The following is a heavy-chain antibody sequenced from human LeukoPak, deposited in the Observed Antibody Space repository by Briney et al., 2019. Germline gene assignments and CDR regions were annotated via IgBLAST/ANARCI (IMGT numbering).Heavy chain of an antibody. D-gene: IGHD6-19*01. Sequence: SETLSLTCAVYGGSFSGYYWSWIRQPPGKGLEWIGEINHSGSTNYNPSLKSRVTISVDTSKNHFSLKLSSVTAADAAVYYCAREGKWLVPSPIDYWGQGTLVTVSS. V-gene: IGHV4-34*01. CDR1: GGSFSGYY. CDR2: INHSGST. CDR3: AREGKWLVPSPIDY. J-gene: IGHJ4*02.